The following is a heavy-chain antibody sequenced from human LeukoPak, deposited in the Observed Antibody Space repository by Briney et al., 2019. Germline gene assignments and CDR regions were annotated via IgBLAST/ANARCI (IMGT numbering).Heavy chain of an antibody. J-gene: IGHJ4*02. CDR2: IYTSGST. D-gene: IGHD3-22*01. CDR1: GGSISSGSYY. CDR3: ARGAPYYYDSSGYYGVTIDY. Sequence: SQTLSLTCTVSGGSISSGSYYWSWIRQPAGKGLEWIGRIYTSGSTNYNPSLKSRVTISVDTSKNQFSLKLSSVTAADTAVYYCARGAPYYYDSSGYYGVTIDYWGQGTLVTVSS. V-gene: IGHV4-61*02.